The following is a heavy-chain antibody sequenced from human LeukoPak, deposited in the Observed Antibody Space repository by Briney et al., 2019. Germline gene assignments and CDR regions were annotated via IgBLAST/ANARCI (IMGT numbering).Heavy chain of an antibody. CDR3: AKVGPNNWNYYHY. D-gene: IGHD1-7*01. CDR1: GFTFSSYG. J-gene: IGHJ4*02. V-gene: IGHV3-30*18. CDR2: ISYDGSNK. Sequence: GGSLRLSCAASGFTFSSYGMHWVRQAPGKGLEWVAVISYDGSNKYYADSVKGRFTISRDNSKNTLYLQMNSLRAEDTAVYYRAKVGPNNWNYYHYWGQGTLVTVSS.